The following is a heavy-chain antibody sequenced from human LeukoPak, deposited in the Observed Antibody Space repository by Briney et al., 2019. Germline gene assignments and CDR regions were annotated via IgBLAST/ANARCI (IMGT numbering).Heavy chain of an antibody. Sequence: GGSLRLSCAASGFTFSSYWMSWVRQAPGKGLEWVANIKQDGSETYYVDSVKGRFTISRDNAKNSLYLQMDSLRAEDTAVYYCARDGPYSTSATHPPWGQGTLVTVSS. J-gene: IGHJ5*02. CDR2: IKQDGSET. CDR3: ARDGPYSTSATHPP. CDR1: GFTFSSYW. V-gene: IGHV3-7*03. D-gene: IGHD6-6*01.